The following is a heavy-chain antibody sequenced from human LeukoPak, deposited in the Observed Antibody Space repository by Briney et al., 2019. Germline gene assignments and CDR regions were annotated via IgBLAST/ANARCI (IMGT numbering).Heavy chain of an antibody. CDR2: ISGSGGST. J-gene: IGHJ4*02. CDR3: ARDLTVKQWLVSPGAVGFDY. V-gene: IGHV3-23*01. CDR1: GFTFSSYA. Sequence: PGGSLRLSCAASGFTFSSYAMSWVRQAPGKGLEWVSAISGSGGSTYYADSVKGRFTISRDNSKNTLYLQMNSLRAEDTAVYYCARDLTVKQWLVSPGAVGFDYWGQGTLVTVSS. D-gene: IGHD6-19*01.